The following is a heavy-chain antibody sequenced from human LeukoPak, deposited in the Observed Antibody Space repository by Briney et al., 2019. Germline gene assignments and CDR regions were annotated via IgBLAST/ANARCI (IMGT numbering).Heavy chain of an antibody. CDR1: GFTVSSNY. CDR3: ARDGPSTTDAFDI. D-gene: IGHD2/OR15-2a*01. Sequence: GGSLRLSCAASGFTVSSNYMSWVRQAPGKGLEWVSVIYSGGSTYYADSVKGRFTISRDNSKNTLYLQINSLRAEDTAVYYCARDGPSTTDAFDIWGQGTMVTVSS. J-gene: IGHJ3*02. V-gene: IGHV3-53*01. CDR2: IYSGGST.